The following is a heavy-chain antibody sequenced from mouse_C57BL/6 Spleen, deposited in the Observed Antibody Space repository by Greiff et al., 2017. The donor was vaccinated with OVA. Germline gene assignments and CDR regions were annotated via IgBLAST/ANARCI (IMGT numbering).Heavy chain of an antibody. Sequence: VQLKESGGDLVKPGGSLKLSCAASGFTFSSYGMSWVRQTPDKRLEWVATISSGGSYTYYPDSVKGRFTISRDNAKNTLYLQMSSLKSEDTAMYYSASVYGNYDYFDYWGQGTTLTVSS. CDR1: GFTFSSYG. J-gene: IGHJ2*01. CDR2: ISSGGSYT. V-gene: IGHV5-6*01. D-gene: IGHD2-1*01. CDR3: ASVYGNYDYFDY.